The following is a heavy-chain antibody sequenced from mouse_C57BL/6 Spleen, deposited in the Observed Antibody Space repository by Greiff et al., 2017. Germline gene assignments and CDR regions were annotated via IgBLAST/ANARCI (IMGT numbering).Heavy chain of an antibody. CDR1: GFTFSDYG. CDR3: ARDGYYEVDY. V-gene: IGHV5-17*01. Sequence: DVKLVESGGGLVKPGGSLKLSCAASGFTFSDYGMHWVRQAPEKGLEWVAYISSGSSTIYYADTVKGRFTISRDNAKNTLFLQMTSLRSEDTAMYYCARDGYYEVDYWGQGTTLTVSS. CDR2: ISSGSSTI. D-gene: IGHD2-3*01. J-gene: IGHJ2*01.